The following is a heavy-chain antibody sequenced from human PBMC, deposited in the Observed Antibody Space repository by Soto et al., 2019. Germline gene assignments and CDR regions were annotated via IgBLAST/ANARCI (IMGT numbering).Heavy chain of an antibody. CDR3: ASRDPGTSVDY. Sequence: SETLSLTCTVSGGSISSGGYYWSWIRQHPGKGLEWIGYIYYSGSTYYNPSLKSRVTISVDTSKNQFSLKLSSVTAADTAVYYCASRDPGTSVDYWGQGTLVTVAS. CDR1: GGSISSGGYY. V-gene: IGHV4-31*03. J-gene: IGHJ4*02. CDR2: IYYSGST. D-gene: IGHD1-7*01.